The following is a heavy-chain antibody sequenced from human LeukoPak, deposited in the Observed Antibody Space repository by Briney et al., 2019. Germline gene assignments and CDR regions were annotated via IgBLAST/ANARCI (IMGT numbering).Heavy chain of an antibody. D-gene: IGHD3-10*02. V-gene: IGHV3-30*04. CDR3: ARDMFRGPPDFFDY. J-gene: IGHJ4*02. Sequence: TGGSLRLSCAASGFTFSDYAMHWVRQAPGKGLEWVAVISRQGDIQYYAGSVKGRFTISRDDSKNTLFLQMYSLRAEDTAVYYCARDMFRGPPDFFDYWGQATRVTVSS. CDR2: ISRQGDIQ. CDR1: GFTFSDYA.